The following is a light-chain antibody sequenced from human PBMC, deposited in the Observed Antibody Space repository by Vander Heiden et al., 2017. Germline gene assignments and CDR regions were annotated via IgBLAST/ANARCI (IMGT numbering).Light chain of an antibody. Sequence: SYELTEPPSVSVSPGQTASITCSGDTLGDKYACWHQQKPGQAPVPVIYQDSKRPSGTPERFSASNSRTTATLTIGGTQDVDEADYYCQAWDSSTVVFGGGTKLTVL. CDR3: QAWDSSTVV. CDR1: TLGDKY. J-gene: IGLJ2*01. V-gene: IGLV3-1*01. CDR2: QDS.